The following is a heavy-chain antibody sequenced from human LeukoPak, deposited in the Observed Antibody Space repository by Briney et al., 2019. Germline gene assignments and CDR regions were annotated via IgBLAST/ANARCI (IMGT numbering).Heavy chain of an antibody. CDR2: INYNGGST. V-gene: IGHV3-23*01. Sequence: GGSLRLSCAASGFTFDSYPMSWVRQAPGKGLEWVSAINYNGGSTYYADSVKGRFTIYRDNFKSTLYLQMSSLRAEDTAVYYCATPSPYYYDSSAQPDYWGQGTLVTVSS. CDR1: GFTFDSYP. J-gene: IGHJ4*02. D-gene: IGHD3-22*01. CDR3: ATPSPYYYDSSAQPDY.